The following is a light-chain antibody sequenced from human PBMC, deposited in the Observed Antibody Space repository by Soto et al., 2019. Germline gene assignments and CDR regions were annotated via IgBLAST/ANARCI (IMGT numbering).Light chain of an antibody. Sequence: EIVMTQSPATLSVSPGERATLSCRASQSVSNNLAWYQKKPGQAPRLLIYGASTRATGIPARFSGSGSGTDFTLTISSLQSEDYAFYYCHQYNNWWTFGQGTRVDIK. CDR1: QSVSNN. V-gene: IGKV3-15*01. J-gene: IGKJ1*01. CDR3: HQYNNWWT. CDR2: GAS.